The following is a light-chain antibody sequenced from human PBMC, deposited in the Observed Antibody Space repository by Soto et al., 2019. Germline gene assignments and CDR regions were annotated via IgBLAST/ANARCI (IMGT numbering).Light chain of an antibody. V-gene: IGKV3-20*01. CDR3: QNYDCSLCT. CDR1: QNVRSTH. CDR2: GAS. J-gene: IGKJ1*01. Sequence: EMVLTQSPGTLSLSPRERATLSFRASQNVRSTHLDWYQHKPGQAPRLLIYGASSRAAGIPDRFGGSGSWTDITLTINRLATADFAAYYCQNYDCSLCTFGQGTMV.